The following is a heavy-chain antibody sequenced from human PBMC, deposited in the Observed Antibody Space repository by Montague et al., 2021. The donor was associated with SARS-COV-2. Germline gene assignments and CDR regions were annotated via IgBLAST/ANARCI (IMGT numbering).Heavy chain of an antibody. V-gene: IGHV3-30*04. Sequence: SLRLSCAASGFTFSSYAMHWVRQAPGKGLEWVAVISDDGSKKYYVDSVKGRFTISRDNSKNTLYLQMNSLRTEDTAVYYCARDRSWLRLGELDYWGQGTLVTVSS. CDR1: GFTFSSYA. CDR2: ISDDGSKK. J-gene: IGHJ4*02. CDR3: ARDRSWLRLGELDY. D-gene: IGHD6-19*01.